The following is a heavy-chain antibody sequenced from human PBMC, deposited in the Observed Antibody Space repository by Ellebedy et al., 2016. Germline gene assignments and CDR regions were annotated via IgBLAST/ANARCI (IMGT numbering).Heavy chain of an antibody. D-gene: IGHD1-14*01. Sequence: ASVKVSCKASGGTFSSYAISWVRQAPGQGLEWMGGIIPIFGTANYAQKFQGRVTITADESTSTAYMELSSLTSDDTAVYYCARDRTTIIHDYWGQGTLVTVSS. J-gene: IGHJ4*02. CDR2: IIPIFGTA. V-gene: IGHV1-69*13. CDR1: GGTFSSYA. CDR3: ARDRTTIIHDY.